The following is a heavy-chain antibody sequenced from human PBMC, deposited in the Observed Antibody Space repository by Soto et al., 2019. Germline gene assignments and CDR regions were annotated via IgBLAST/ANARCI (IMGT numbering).Heavy chain of an antibody. Sequence: QVQLQESGPGLVKPSQTLSLSCTVSGGSLSSGGYYWSWIRQHPGKGLEWIGFIYYRGSTYYNPSLKSRVTISVDTSQNQFSLKLSSVTAADTAFYYCARDTQRGYSGYFDSWGQGTLVTVSS. CDR1: GGSLSSGGYY. CDR3: ARDTQRGYSGYFDS. CDR2: IYYRGST. V-gene: IGHV4-31*03. J-gene: IGHJ4*02. D-gene: IGHD5-12*01.